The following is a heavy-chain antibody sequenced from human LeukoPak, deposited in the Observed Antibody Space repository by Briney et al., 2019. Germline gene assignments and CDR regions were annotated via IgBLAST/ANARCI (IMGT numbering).Heavy chain of an antibody. V-gene: IGHV4-61*05. J-gene: IGHJ6*02. CDR2: IYYSGST. CDR3: ARGPIAAGPYYYYGMDV. D-gene: IGHD6-6*01. Sequence: PSEALSLTCTVSGGSITSSSYYWGWIRQPPEKGLEWIGYIYYSGSTNYNPSLKSRVTISVDTSKNQFSLKLSSVTAADTAVYYCARGPIAAGPYYYYGMDVWGQGTTVTVSS. CDR1: GGSITSSSYY.